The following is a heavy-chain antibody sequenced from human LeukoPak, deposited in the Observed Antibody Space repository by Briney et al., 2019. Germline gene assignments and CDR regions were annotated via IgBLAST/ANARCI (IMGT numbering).Heavy chain of an antibody. J-gene: IGHJ4*02. CDR3: ARGGEGPYYFDY. Sequence: GASVKVSFKASGGTFISYAISWVRQAPGQGREWMGGIIPIFGTANYAQKFQGRVTITADESTSTAYMELSSLRSEDTAVYYCARGGEGPYYFDYWGQGTLVTVSS. CDR1: GGTFISYA. CDR2: IIPIFGTA. V-gene: IGHV1-69*13. D-gene: IGHD2-21*01.